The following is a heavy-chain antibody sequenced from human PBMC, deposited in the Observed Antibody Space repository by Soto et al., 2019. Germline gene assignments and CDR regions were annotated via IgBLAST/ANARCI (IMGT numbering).Heavy chain of an antibody. J-gene: IGHJ6*02. V-gene: IGHV3-30-3*01. CDR1: GFTFSSYA. D-gene: IGHD3-3*02. Sequence: GGSPGLSCAASGFTFSSYAMHWVRQAPGKGLEWVAVISYDGSNKYYADSVKGRFTISRDNSKNTMYLQMNSLRAEDTAMYYCVRTHFDSCSFHFYGMDFCGQRTTVTVSS. CDR3: VRTHFDSCSFHFYGMDF. CDR2: ISYDGSNK.